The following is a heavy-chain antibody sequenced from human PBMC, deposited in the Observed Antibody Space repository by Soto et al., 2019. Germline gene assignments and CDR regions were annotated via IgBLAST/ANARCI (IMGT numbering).Heavy chain of an antibody. CDR1: GFTFSSYS. V-gene: IGHV3-21*01. J-gene: IGHJ5*02. Sequence: GGSLRLSCAASGFTFSSYSMNWVRQAPGKGLEWVSSISSSSYIYYADSVKGRFTISRDNAKNSLYLQMNSLRAEDTAVYYCAIGAGPLRFDPWGQGTLVTVSS. D-gene: IGHD6-13*01. CDR3: AIGAGPLRFDP. CDR2: ISSSSYI.